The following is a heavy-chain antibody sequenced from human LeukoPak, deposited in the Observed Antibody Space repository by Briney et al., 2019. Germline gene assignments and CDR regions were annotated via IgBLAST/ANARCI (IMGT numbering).Heavy chain of an antibody. CDR3: ARGRSLYYYGSGSYPNWFDP. CDR1: GGSIRTYS. V-gene: IGHV4-59*12. CDR2: IYYSGST. D-gene: IGHD3-10*01. J-gene: IGHJ5*02. Sequence: MPSETLSLTCIVSGGSIRTYSWNWIRQSPGKGLEWIGYIYYSGSTNYNPSLKSRVTISVDTSKNQFSLKLSSVTAADTAVYYCARGRSLYYYGSGSYPNWFDPWGQGTLVTVSS.